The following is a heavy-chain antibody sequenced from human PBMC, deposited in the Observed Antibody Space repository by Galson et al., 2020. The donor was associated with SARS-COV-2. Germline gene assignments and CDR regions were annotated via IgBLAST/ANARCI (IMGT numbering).Heavy chain of an antibody. CDR1: GGSLSSGGYY. Sequence: ETSETLSLTCTVSGGSLSSGGYYWSWIRQHPGKGLEWIGYIYYSGSTYYNPSLKSRVTISVDTSKNQFSLKLSSVTAADTAVYYCARAITIFGGVIANFDYWGQGTLVTVSS. J-gene: IGHJ4*02. CDR2: IYYSGST. V-gene: IGHV4-31*03. CDR3: ARAITIFGGVIANFDY. D-gene: IGHD3-3*01.